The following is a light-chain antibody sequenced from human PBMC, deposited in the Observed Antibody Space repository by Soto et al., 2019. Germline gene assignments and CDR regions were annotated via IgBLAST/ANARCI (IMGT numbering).Light chain of an antibody. CDR3: SSYTSNSPYV. CDR1: SSDVGGYNY. V-gene: IGLV2-14*01. J-gene: IGLJ1*01. CDR2: EVS. Sequence: QSVLTQPASVSGSPGQSITISCTGTSSDVGGYNYVSWYQQHPGKAPKLMIYEVSNRPSGVSHRFSASKSGNTASLTISGLQAEDEAAYYCSSYTSNSPYVFATGTKVTVL.